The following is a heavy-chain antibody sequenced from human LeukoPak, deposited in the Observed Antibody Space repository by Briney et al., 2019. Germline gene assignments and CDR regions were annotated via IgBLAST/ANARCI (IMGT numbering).Heavy chain of an antibody. CDR3: ARGYSGGEYGMDV. CDR1: GGSFSGYY. Sequence: SETLSLTCAVHGGSFSGYYWSWIRQPPGKGLEWIGEINHSGSTNYNPSLKSRVTISVDTSKNRFSLKLSSVTAADTAVYYCARGYSGGEYGMDVWGQGTTVTVSS. J-gene: IGHJ6*02. D-gene: IGHD2-15*01. CDR2: INHSGST. V-gene: IGHV4-34*01.